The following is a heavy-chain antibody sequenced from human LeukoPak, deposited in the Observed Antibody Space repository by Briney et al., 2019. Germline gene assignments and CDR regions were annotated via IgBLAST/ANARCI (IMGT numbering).Heavy chain of an antibody. CDR3: AKDRPYISSWYGCSTP. CDR1: GFTFSSYE. Sequence: PGGSLRLSCAASGFTFSSYEMNWVRQAPGKGLEWVSYISSSGSTIYYADSVKGRFTISRDNSRNTLSLQMHSLGADDTAVYYCAKDRPYISSWYGCSTPWGQGTLVTVSS. D-gene: IGHD6-13*01. CDR2: ISSSGSTI. V-gene: IGHV3-48*03. J-gene: IGHJ5*02.